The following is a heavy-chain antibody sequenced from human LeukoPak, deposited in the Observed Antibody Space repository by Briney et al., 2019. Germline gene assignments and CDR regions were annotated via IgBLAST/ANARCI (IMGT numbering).Heavy chain of an antibody. D-gene: IGHD3-22*01. Sequence: GGSLRLSCAASGFTFSSYAMSWVRQAPGKGLEWVSVISNSGGSTYYADSVKGRFTISRDNSKNSLYLQMNSLRTEDTALYYCAKDSRDYYDSSGYYDYWGQGTLVTVSS. CDR3: AKDSRDYYDSSGYYDY. CDR2: ISNSGGST. CDR1: GFTFSSYA. V-gene: IGHV3-23*01. J-gene: IGHJ4*02.